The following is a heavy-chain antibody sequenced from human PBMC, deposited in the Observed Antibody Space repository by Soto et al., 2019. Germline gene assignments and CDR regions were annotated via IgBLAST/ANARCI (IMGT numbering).Heavy chain of an antibody. V-gene: IGHV3-30*03. J-gene: IGHJ4*02. Sequence: QAQLVESGGGVVQPGRSLRLSCAASGFTFSSYGMHWVRQAPGTGLEWVAVISYDGGRQHYADSVKGRFTISRDNSKNMVLLQMNRLRAEDTAVYSCVSDRGYGHGSGPYSWGQGTLVSVSS. CDR2: ISYDGGRQ. D-gene: IGHD5-18*01. CDR3: VSDRGYGHGSGPYS. CDR1: GFTFSSYG.